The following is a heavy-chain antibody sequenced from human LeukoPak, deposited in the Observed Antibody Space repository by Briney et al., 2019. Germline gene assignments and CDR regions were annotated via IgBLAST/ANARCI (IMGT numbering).Heavy chain of an antibody. CDR3: ARASIWLFDH. CDR1: GYTFTSYA. V-gene: IGHV1-3*01. Sequence: ASVKVSCTASGYTFTSYAMHWVRQAPGQRLEWMGWINAGNGNTKYSQKFQGRITVTRDTSTSTVYMEVSSLRSEDTAIYYCARASIWLFDHWGQGTLVTVSS. J-gene: IGHJ4*02. CDR2: INAGNGNT. D-gene: IGHD3-22*01.